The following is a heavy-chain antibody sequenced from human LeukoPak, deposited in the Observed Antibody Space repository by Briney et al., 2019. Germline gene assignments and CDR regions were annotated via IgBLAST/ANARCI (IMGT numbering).Heavy chain of an antibody. J-gene: IGHJ4*02. CDR1: GYTFTGYY. CDR3: ASEYGSGSYHYY. D-gene: IGHD3-10*01. Sequence: ASVKVSCKASGYTFTGYYMHWVRQAPGQGLEWMGWIDPNSGGTNYAQKFQGRVTMTRDTSISTAYMELSRLRSDDTAVYYCASEYGSGSYHYYWGQGTLVTVSS. CDR2: IDPNSGGT. V-gene: IGHV1-2*02.